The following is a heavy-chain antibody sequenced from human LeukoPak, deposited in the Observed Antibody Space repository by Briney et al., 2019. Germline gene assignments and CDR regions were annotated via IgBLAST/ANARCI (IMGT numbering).Heavy chain of an antibody. D-gene: IGHD6-19*01. CDR1: GGSLRSYY. V-gene: IGHV4-59*08. CDR2: IYYTGRT. CDR3: ASGVAYSSAWSPLFDS. Sequence: SETLSLTCTVSGGSLRSYYWSWARQSPGGGLEWIGYIYYTGRTNYSPSLKSRVTISLDTSKNQFSLKLTSVTAADTAVYYCASGVAYSSAWSPLFDSWGQGTLVTVSS. J-gene: IGHJ5*01.